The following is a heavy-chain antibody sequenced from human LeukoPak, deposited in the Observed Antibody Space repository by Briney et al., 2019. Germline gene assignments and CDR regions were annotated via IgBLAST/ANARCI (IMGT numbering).Heavy chain of an antibody. CDR1: GFNLSTYA. J-gene: IGHJ6*03. V-gene: IGHV3-23*01. CDR2: ISGSGETT. CDR3: AKGITIFGVIIDYCYYMDV. Sequence: GGSLRLSCAASGFNLSTYAMSWVRQAPGKGLEWVSGISGSGETTYYADSVKGRFTISRDNSKNTLYLQMNSLRAEDTAVYYCAKGITIFGVIIDYCYYMDVWGKGATVTVSS. D-gene: IGHD3-3*01.